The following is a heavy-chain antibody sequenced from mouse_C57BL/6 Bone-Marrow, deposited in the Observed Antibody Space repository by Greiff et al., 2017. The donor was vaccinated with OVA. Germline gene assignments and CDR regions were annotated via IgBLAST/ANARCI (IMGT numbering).Heavy chain of an antibody. J-gene: IGHJ2*01. D-gene: IGHD4-1*01. CDR2: INPNNGGT. CDR3: SRWDSNYLDY. CDR1: GYTFTDYY. V-gene: IGHV1-26*01. Sequence: EVQLQQSGPELVKPGASVKISCKASGYTFTDYYMNWVKQSHGKSLEWIGDINPNNGGTSYNQKFKGKATLTVDKSSSTAYMELRSLTSEDSAVDYCSRWDSNYLDYWGQGTTLTVSS.